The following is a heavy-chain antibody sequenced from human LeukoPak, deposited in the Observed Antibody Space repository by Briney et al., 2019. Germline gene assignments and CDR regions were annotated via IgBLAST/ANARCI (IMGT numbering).Heavy chain of an antibody. D-gene: IGHD1-26*01. CDR3: AREGVGATVFQH. Sequence: ASVKVSCKASGYTFTSYDINWVRQATGQGLEWMGWMNPNSGNTGYAQKLQGRVTMTRNTSISTAYMELSSLRSEDTAVYYCAREGVGATVFQHWGQGTLVTVSS. CDR1: GYTFTSYD. CDR2: MNPNSGNT. V-gene: IGHV1-8*01. J-gene: IGHJ1*01.